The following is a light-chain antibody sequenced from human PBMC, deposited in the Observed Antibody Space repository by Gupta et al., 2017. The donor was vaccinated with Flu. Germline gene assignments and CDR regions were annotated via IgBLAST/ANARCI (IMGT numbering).Light chain of an antibody. Sequence: IVMTQSPPTSSVSPGDRATLSCRASQPIASNLAWYQQNPGQATRRLIYGTSARVAGIPARFSGSGSGREFTLTIDSLQSEELAVYFCQLYNDRPLWTFGHGSKV. CDR3: QLYNDRPLWT. V-gene: IGKV3-15*01. J-gene: IGKJ1*01. CDR1: QPIASN. CDR2: GTS.